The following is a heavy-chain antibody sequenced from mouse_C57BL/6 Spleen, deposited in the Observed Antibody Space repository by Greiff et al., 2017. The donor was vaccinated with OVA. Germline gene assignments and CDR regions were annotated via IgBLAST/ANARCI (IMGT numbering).Heavy chain of an antibody. Sequence: QVQLKESGAELVKPGASVKLSCKASGYTFTEYTIHWVKQRSGQGLEWIGWFYPGSGSIKYNEKFKDKATLTADKSSSTVYMELSRLTSEDSAVXFCARHEDQRYSNTPWFAYWGQGTLVTVSA. CDR2: FYPGSGSI. J-gene: IGHJ3*01. CDR1: GYTFTEYT. D-gene: IGHD2-5*01. V-gene: IGHV1-62-2*01. CDR3: ARHEDQRYSNTPWFAY.